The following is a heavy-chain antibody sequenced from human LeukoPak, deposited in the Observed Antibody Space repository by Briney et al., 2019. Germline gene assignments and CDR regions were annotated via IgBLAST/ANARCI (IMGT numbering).Heavy chain of an antibody. CDR2: IYYSGST. D-gene: IGHD3-10*01. J-gene: IGHJ3*02. V-gene: IGHV4-59*01. Sequence: PSETLSLTCTVSGGSISRYYWSWIRRPPGKGLEWIGYIYYSGSTNYNPSLKSRVTISVDTSKNQFSLELSSVTAADTAVYYCARNYGSGGAFDIWGQATMVTVSS. CDR3: ARNYGSGGAFDI. CDR1: GGSISRYY.